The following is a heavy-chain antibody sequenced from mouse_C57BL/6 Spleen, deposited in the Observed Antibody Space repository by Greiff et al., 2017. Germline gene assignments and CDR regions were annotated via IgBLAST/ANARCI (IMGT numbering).Heavy chain of an antibody. Sequence: QVHVKQSGPGLVQPSQSLSITCTVSGFSLTSYGVHWVRQSPGKGLEWLGVIWRGGSTDYNAAFISRLSISKDNSKSQVFFKMNSLQADDTAIYYCARRNWDDWYFDVWGTGTTVTVSS. CDR2: IWRGGST. V-gene: IGHV2-2*01. CDR3: ARRNWDDWYFDV. D-gene: IGHD4-1*01. J-gene: IGHJ1*03. CDR1: GFSLTSYG.